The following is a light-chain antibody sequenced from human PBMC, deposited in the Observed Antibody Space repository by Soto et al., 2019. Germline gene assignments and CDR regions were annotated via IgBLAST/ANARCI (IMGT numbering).Light chain of an antibody. CDR3: QQYYNWLRT. Sequence: EIVMTQSPATLSVYTGERATLSCRASQDISTNLAWYQQKPGQAPRLLIYGASTRATVIPARFSGSGSGTEFTLTISSRQSEDFAVYYCQQYYNWLRTFGQGTKVELK. CDR1: QDISTN. V-gene: IGKV3-15*01. J-gene: IGKJ1*01. CDR2: GAS.